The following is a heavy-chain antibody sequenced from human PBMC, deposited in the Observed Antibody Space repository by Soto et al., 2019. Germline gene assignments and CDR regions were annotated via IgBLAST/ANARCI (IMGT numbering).Heavy chain of an antibody. CDR3: ARGDDFWSGYYRNYYFDH. D-gene: IGHD3-3*01. CDR2: INPNSGGT. Sequence: ASVKVSCKASGYTFTGYYMHWVRQAPGQGLEWMGWINPNSGGTNYAQKFQGWVTMTRDTSISTAYMELSRLRSDDTAVYYCARGDDFWSGYYRNYYFDHWGQGTLVTVSS. J-gene: IGHJ4*02. V-gene: IGHV1-2*04. CDR1: GYTFTGYY.